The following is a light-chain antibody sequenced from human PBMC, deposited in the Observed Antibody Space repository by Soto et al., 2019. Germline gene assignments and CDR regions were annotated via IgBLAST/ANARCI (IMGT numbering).Light chain of an antibody. CDR1: QSVSSY. V-gene: IGKV3-11*01. CDR3: QQRSNWR. Sequence: EIVLTQSPATLSLSPGERATLSCRASQSVSSYVAWYQQKPGQAPRLLIYDASNRATGIPARCSGSGSGTDFTLTISSLEPEDFAVYYCQQRSNWRFGQGTKLEIK. CDR2: DAS. J-gene: IGKJ2*03.